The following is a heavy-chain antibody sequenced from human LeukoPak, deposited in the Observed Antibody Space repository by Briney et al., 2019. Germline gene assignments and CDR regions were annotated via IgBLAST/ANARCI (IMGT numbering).Heavy chain of an antibody. CDR3: ARYAEYAVSTPCY. V-gene: IGHV3-30*03. J-gene: IGHJ4*02. CDR2: LSYDGNYK. CDR1: GFTFSSYG. D-gene: IGHD2-8*01. Sequence: GRSLRLSCAASGFTFSSYGMHWVRQAPGKGLEWVAVLSYDGNYKYYADSVKGRFAISGDNSENTLYLQMNSLRAEDTAVYYCARYAEYAVSTPCYWGQGTLVTVSS.